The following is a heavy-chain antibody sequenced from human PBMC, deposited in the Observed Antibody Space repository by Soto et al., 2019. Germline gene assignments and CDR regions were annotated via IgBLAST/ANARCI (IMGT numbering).Heavy chain of an antibody. CDR3: AKVPRKNSNGCIYFDN. CDR2: ISYEGSLK. D-gene: IGHD4-4*01. V-gene: IGHV3-30*04. CDR1: GFTFSAYA. J-gene: IGHJ4*02. Sequence: GGSLRLSCAASGFTFSAYAMHWVRQAPGRGLEWVAVISYEGSLKNYADSVKGRFTISRDNSKNTLYLQMNSLRREDTAVYYCAKVPRKNSNGCIYFDNWGQGTRVTVSS.